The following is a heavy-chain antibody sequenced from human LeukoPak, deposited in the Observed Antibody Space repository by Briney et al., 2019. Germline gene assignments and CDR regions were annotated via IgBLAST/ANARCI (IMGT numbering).Heavy chain of an antibody. CDR1: GFTFSSYA. Sequence: GGSLRLSCAASGFTFSSYAMHWVRQAPGKGLEWVAVISYDGSNKYYADSVKGRFTISRDNSKNTLYLRMNSLRAEDTAVYYCARVRSYRGSTYFDYWGQGTLVTVSS. CDR3: ARVRSYRGSTYFDY. D-gene: IGHD1-26*01. CDR2: ISYDGSNK. V-gene: IGHV3-30-3*01. J-gene: IGHJ4*02.